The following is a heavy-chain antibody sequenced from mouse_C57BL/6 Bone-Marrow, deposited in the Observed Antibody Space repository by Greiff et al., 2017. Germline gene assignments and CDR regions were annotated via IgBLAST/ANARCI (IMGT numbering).Heavy chain of an antibody. J-gene: IGHJ2*01. V-gene: IGHV14-3*01. Sequence: VQLKQSVAELVRPGASVKLSCTASGFNIKNTYMHWVKQRPEQGLEWIGRIDPNSGSTNYNEKFKSKATLTVDKSSSTAYMQLSSLTSEDSAVYYCARFWVFDYWGQGTTLTVSS. CDR1: GFNIKNTY. CDR3: ARFWVFDY. CDR2: IDPNSGST. D-gene: IGHD4-1*01.